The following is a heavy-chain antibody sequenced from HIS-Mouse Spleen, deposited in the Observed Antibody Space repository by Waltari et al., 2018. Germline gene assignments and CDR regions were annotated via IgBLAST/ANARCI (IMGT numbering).Heavy chain of an antibody. CDR1: GFTFSSYG. CDR2: ISYAGSNK. V-gene: IGHV3-30*18. J-gene: IGHJ4*02. Sequence: QVQLVESGGGVVQPGRSLSLSCAASGFTFSSYGMHWVRHAPGKGVEWVAVISYAGSNKYYADSVKGRFTISRDNSKNTLYLQMNSLRAEDTAVYYCAKDRNYFDYWGQGTLVTVSS. CDR3: AKDRNYFDY.